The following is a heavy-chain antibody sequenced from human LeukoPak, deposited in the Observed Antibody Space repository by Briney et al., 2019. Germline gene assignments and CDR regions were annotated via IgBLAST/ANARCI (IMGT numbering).Heavy chain of an antibody. CDR2: IHSSGSTI. J-gene: IGHJ6*04. V-gene: IGHV3-48*03. D-gene: IGHD3-10*02. Sequence: GGSLRLSCAASGFTFSRYEMNWVRQAPGKGLEWISYIHSSGSTIYYADSVKGRFTISRDNAKNSLYLQMNSLRAEDTAVYYCAELGITMIGGVWGKGTTVTISS. CDR3: AELGITMIGGV. CDR1: GFTFSRYE.